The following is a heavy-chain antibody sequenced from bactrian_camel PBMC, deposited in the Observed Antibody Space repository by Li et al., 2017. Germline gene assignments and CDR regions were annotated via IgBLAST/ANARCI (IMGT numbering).Heavy chain of an antibody. CDR3: AADVGSMSGNCQPNY. CDR2: IRTGGSP. V-gene: IGHV3S53*01. J-gene: IGHJ4*01. D-gene: IGHD6*01. Sequence: QLVESGGDLVQPGGSLRLSCVGSGYIYNLCSMTWFRQAPGQGREGVASIRTGGSPMYADSVKGRFTLTQDYSKNTVYLQMNNLKPEDTAMYYCAADVGSMSGNCQPNYWGQGTQVTVS. CDR1: GYIYNLCS.